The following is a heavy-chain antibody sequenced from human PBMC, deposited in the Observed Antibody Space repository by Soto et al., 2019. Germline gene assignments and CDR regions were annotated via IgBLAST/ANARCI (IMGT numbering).Heavy chain of an antibody. CDR3: AIQGYSSSWYGQGGYYYYGMDV. V-gene: IGHV4-34*01. J-gene: IGHJ6*02. D-gene: IGHD6-13*01. Sequence: PSETLSLTCAVYGGSFSVYYWSWIRQPPGKGLEWIGEINHRGYTTYNPSLKSRVTISVDTSKNQFSLKLSSVTAADTAVYYCAIQGYSSSWYGQGGYYYYGMDVWGQGTTVTVSS. CDR2: INHRGYT. CDR1: GGSFSVYY.